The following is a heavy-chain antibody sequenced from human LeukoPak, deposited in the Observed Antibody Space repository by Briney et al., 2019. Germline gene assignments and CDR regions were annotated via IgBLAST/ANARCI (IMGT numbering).Heavy chain of an antibody. V-gene: IGHV4-38-2*01. Sequence: SETLSLTCVVSGYSICSGYYWGWIRQPPGKGLEWIGSIYPGGNTYYKPSLKSRVTISVDTSRNQFSLKLSSVTAADTAVYYCVGGSGYSGVWGQGTLVTVSS. D-gene: IGHD5-18*01. J-gene: IGHJ4*02. CDR1: GYSICSGYY. CDR2: IYPGGNT. CDR3: VGGSGYSGV.